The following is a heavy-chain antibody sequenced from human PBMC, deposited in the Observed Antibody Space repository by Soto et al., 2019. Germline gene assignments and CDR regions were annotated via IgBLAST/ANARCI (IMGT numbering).Heavy chain of an antibody. Sequence: SETLSLTCTVSGGSISSSSYYWGWIRQPPGKGLEWIGSIYYSGSTYYNPSLKSRVTISVDTSKNQFSLKLSSVTAADTAVYYGAREDNSGSYWVYWGQGTLVTVSS. CDR3: AREDNSGSYWVY. J-gene: IGHJ4*02. CDR2: IYYSGST. V-gene: IGHV4-39*02. D-gene: IGHD1-26*01. CDR1: GGSISSSSYY.